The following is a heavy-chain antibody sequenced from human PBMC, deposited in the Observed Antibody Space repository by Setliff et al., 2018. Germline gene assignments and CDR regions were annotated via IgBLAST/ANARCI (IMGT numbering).Heavy chain of an antibody. J-gene: IGHJ3*01. CDR1: GYTFISYG. CDR2: INTHNGDT. V-gene: IGHV1-18*01. Sequence: SCKASGYTFISYGISWVRQAPGQGLEWMGYINTHNGDTYYAQKLQVRVTMTTDTSTSTAYMELRSLRSDDTAVYYCAISTLSICTGGSCPNAFDVWGQGTMVTVSS. CDR3: AISTLSICTGGSCPNAFDV. D-gene: IGHD2-8*02.